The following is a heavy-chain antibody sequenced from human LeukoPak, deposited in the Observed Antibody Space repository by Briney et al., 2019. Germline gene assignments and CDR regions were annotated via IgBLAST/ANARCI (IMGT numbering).Heavy chain of an antibody. CDR1: GGSISSRNW. V-gene: IGHV4-4*02. CDR2: IYHSGST. J-gene: IGHJ6*03. D-gene: IGHD4-11*01. Sequence: SGTLSLTCAVSGGSISSRNWWSWVRQPPGKGLEWIGEIYHSGSTNYNPSLKTRVTISVDKSKNQFSLKLSSVTAADTAVYYCARWGWGETTVQKPREHYYYYMDVWGKGTTVTVSS. CDR3: ARWGWGETTVQKPREHYYYYMDV.